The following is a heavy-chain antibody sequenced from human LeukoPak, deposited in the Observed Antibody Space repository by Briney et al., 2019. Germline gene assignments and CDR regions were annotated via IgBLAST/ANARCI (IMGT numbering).Heavy chain of an antibody. CDR2: IKQDGSEK. CDR3: ARVSPYGNDAFDI. J-gene: IGHJ3*02. V-gene: IGHV3-7*01. Sequence: PGGSLRLSCAASGFTFSSYWMSWVRQAPGKGLEWVASIKQDGSEKYYVDSVKGRFTISRDNAKNSLYLQMNSLRAEDTAVYYCARVSPYGNDAFDIWGQGTMVTVSS. CDR1: GFTFSSYW. D-gene: IGHD4-17*01.